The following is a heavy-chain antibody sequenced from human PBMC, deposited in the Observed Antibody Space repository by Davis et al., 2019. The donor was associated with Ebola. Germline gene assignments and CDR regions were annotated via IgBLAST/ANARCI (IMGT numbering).Heavy chain of an antibody. CDR1: GFTFSSYA. CDR2: IWYDGSNK. CDR3: ARAQNLLIGEWGYYYYYGMDV. V-gene: IGHV3-33*08. Sequence: GESLKISCAASGFTFSSYAMSWVRQAPGKGLEWVAVIWYDGSNKYYADSVKGRFTISRDNSKNTLYLQMNSLRAEDTAVYYCARAQNLLIGEWGYYYYYGMDVWGQGTTVTVSS. J-gene: IGHJ6*02. D-gene: IGHD3-10*01.